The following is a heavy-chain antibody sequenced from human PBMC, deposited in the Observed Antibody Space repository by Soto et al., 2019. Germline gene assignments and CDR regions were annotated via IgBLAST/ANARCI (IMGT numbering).Heavy chain of an antibody. V-gene: IGHV4-61*01. CDR2: IYYSGST. J-gene: IGHJ5*02. CDR1: GGSVSSGSYY. Sequence: PXETLSLPCTVSGGSVSSGSYYGSWIRQPPGKGLEWIGYIYYSGSTNYNPSLKSRVTISVDTSKNQFSLKLSSVTAADTAVYYCARDLRYCSSTSCLNWFDPWGQRTLVTVSS. D-gene: IGHD2-2*01. CDR3: ARDLRYCSSTSCLNWFDP.